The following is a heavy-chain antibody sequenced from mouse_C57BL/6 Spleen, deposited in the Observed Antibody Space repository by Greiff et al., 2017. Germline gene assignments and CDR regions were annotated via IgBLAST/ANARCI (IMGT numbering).Heavy chain of an antibody. J-gene: IGHJ3*01. Sequence: EVQGVESGPELVKPGASVKMSCKASGYTFTDYNMHWVKQSHGKSLEWIGYINPNNGGTSSNKKFKGKATLTVNKSSSTAYMELRSLTSEDAAVYYCARGGTGAFAYWGQGTLVTVSA. D-gene: IGHD4-1*01. V-gene: IGHV1-22*01. CDR3: ARGGTGAFAY. CDR2: INPNNGGT. CDR1: GYTFTDYN.